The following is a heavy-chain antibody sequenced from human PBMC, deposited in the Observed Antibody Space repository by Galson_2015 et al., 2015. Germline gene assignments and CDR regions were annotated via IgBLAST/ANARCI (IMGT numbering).Heavy chain of an antibody. CDR3: AHSFSSGWYVEYFQH. D-gene: IGHD6-19*01. J-gene: IGHJ1*01. CDR1: GFSLSTSGMR. V-gene: IGHV2-70*04. Sequence: PALVKPTQTLTLTCTFSGFSLSTSGMRVSWIRQPPGKALEWLARIDWDDDKFYSTSLKSRLTITKDTSKNQVVLTMTNMDPVDTATYYCAHSFSSGWYVEYFQHWGQGTLVTVSS. CDR2: IDWDDDK.